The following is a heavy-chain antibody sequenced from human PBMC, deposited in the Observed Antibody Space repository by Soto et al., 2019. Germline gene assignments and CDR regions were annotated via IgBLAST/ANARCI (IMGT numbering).Heavy chain of an antibody. J-gene: IGHJ4*02. CDR3: ARPRYDSSGTPFDH. Sequence: GGSLRLSCAASGFTFSSYWMHWVRQAPGKGLVWVSRINSDGSSTSYADSVKGRFIISRDNAKNTLYLQMNSLRAEDTAVYYCARPRYDSSGTPFDHWGQGTLVTVSS. D-gene: IGHD3-22*01. CDR1: GFTFSSYW. CDR2: INSDGSST. V-gene: IGHV3-74*01.